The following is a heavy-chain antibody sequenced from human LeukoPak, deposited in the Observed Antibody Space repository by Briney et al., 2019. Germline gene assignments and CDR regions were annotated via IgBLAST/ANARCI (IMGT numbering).Heavy chain of an antibody. V-gene: IGHV1-2*02. Sequence: GASVKVSCKASGYTFTGYYMHWVRQAPGQGLEWMGWINPNSGGTNYAQKFQGRVTMTRDTSISTAYMELSRLRSDDTAVYYCARDLVGSHTGYSSGVWDYWGQGALVTVSS. D-gene: IGHD3-9*01. CDR3: ARDLVGSHTGYSSGVWDY. CDR2: INPNSGGT. CDR1: GYTFTGYY. J-gene: IGHJ4*02.